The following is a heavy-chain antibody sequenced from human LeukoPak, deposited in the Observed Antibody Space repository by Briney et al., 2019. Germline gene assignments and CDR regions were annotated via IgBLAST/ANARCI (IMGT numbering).Heavy chain of an antibody. D-gene: IGHD6-13*01. CDR1: GYSISSGYY. Sequence: SETLSLTCTVSGYSISSGYYWGWIRQPPGKGLEWIGSIYHSGSTYYNPSLKSRVTISVDTSKNQFSLKLSSVTAADTAVYYCARDVYSSSWRIDYWGQGTLVTVSS. CDR3: ARDVYSSSWRIDY. V-gene: IGHV4-38-2*02. J-gene: IGHJ4*02. CDR2: IYHSGST.